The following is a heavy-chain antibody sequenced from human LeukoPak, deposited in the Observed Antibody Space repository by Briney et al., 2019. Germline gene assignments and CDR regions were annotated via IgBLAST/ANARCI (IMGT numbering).Heavy chain of an antibody. CDR2: ISGCNGNT. D-gene: IGHD2-21*01. Sequence: ASVKVSCKASGYSFIYYGIAWVRQAPGQGLEWMGWISGCNGNTNYAQKFQGRVTMTTDTSTTTAYMELRSLRADDTAAYYCARDHRTVIEVMDYWGQGTLVTVSS. V-gene: IGHV1-18*01. CDR3: ARDHRTVIEVMDY. CDR1: GYSFIYYG. J-gene: IGHJ4*01.